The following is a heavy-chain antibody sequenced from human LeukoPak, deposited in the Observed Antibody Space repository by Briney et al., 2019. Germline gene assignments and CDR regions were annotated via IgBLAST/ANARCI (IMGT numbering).Heavy chain of an antibody. D-gene: IGHD3-22*01. Sequence: GGSLRLSCAASGFTFSSYSMNWVRQAPGKGLEWVSSISSSSSYIYYADSVKGRFTISRDNAKNSLYLQMNSLRAEDTAVYYCARVKGAEYYYDSSGYYDYWGQGTLVTVSS. CDR2: ISSSSSYI. CDR1: GFTFSSYS. CDR3: ARVKGAEYYYDSSGYYDY. V-gene: IGHV3-21*01. J-gene: IGHJ4*02.